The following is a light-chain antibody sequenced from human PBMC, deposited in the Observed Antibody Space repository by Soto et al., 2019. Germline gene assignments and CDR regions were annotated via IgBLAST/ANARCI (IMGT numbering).Light chain of an antibody. J-gene: IGLJ1*01. CDR2: SNS. CDR3: AAWDDSLNGYV. V-gene: IGLV1-44*01. Sequence: QSVLTQPPSASGTPGQSVTISCSGSSSNIGSNTVNWYQQLPGTAPKLLIYSNSQRPSGVPDRFSGSKSGTSASLAISGLQSEDEADYYCAAWDDSLNGYVFGTGTQLTVL. CDR1: SSNIGSNT.